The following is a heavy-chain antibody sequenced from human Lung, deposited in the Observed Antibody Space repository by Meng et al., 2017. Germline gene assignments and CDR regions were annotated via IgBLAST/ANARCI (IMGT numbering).Heavy chain of an antibody. D-gene: IGHD5-24*01. CDR1: GFTFSTYW. CDR3: GRSDGYIRD. CDR2: INTDGSST. J-gene: IGHJ4*02. V-gene: IGHV3-74*01. Sequence: EAQLVESGGVLVQPGGSLRLSCAASGFTFSTYWMHWARQTPGKGLVWVSHINTDGSSTNYADSVKGRFTISRDNAKNTLYLQMNSLRAEDTAVYYCGRSDGYIRDWGQGTLVTVSS.